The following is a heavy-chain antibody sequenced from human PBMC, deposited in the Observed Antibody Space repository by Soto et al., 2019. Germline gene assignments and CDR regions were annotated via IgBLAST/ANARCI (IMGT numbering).Heavy chain of an antibody. CDR2: IHHSGST. D-gene: IGHD6-19*01. V-gene: IGHV4-4*02. CDR1: SASISSEQR. J-gene: IGHJ4*02. CDR3: ARSFGWYAIDQ. Sequence: QMQLQESGPGLVKPSETLSRTCAVSSASISSEQRWSWVRQPPGKGLEWIGEIHHSGSTNKNPSLKSRVTMSVDKSKNQFSLNLNSVTAADTAVYYCARSFGWYAIDQWGQGTLVIVSS.